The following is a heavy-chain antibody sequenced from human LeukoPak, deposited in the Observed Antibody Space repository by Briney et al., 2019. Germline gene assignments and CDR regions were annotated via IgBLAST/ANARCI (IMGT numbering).Heavy chain of an antibody. V-gene: IGHV4-30-2*01. CDR3: ARDANYGAFDI. D-gene: IGHD4/OR15-4a*01. CDR1: GGSISSSSYY. Sequence: SETLSLTCTVSGGSISSSSYYWGWIRQPPGKGLEWIGYIYHSGSTYYNPSLKSRVTISVDRSKNQFSLKLSSVTAADTAVYYCARDANYGAFDIWGQGTMVTVSS. CDR2: IYHSGST. J-gene: IGHJ3*02.